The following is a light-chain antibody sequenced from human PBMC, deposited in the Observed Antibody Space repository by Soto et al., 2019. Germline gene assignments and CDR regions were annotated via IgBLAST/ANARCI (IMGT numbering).Light chain of an antibody. Sequence: EIVLTQSPGTLSLSPGERATLSCRASQSVSSSYLAWYQQKPGQAPRLLLYGASSRATGIPDRFSGSGSGTDFTLTISRLAPEDFAVYYCKQYGSSPYTFGQGTKLEIK. CDR2: GAS. J-gene: IGKJ2*01. CDR3: KQYGSSPYT. V-gene: IGKV3-20*01. CDR1: QSVSSSY.